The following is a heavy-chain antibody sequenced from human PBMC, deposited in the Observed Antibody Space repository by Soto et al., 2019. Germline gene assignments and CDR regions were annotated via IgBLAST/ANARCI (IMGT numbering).Heavy chain of an antibody. V-gene: IGHV4-59*08. J-gene: IGHJ5*02. CDR1: GGSISSYY. Sequence: PSETLSLTCTVSGGSISSYYWSWIRQPPGKGLEWIGYIYYSGSTNYNPSLKSRVTISVDTSKNQFSLKLSSVTAADTAMYYCARASGSYSNWFDPWGQGTLVTVS. D-gene: IGHD1-26*01. CDR2: IYYSGST. CDR3: ARASGSYSNWFDP.